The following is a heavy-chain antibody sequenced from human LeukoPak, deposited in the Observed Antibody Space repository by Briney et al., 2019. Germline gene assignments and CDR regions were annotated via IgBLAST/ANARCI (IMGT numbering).Heavy chain of an antibody. J-gene: IGHJ4*02. CDR1: GGSISSSSYY. CDR3: AGYNADYYGSGSYYQFDY. D-gene: IGHD3-10*01. V-gene: IGHV4-39*01. CDR2: IYYSGST. Sequence: PSETLSLTCTVSGGSISSSSYYWGWIRQPPGKGLEWIGSIYYSGSTYYNPSLKSRVTISVDTSKNQFSLKLSSVTAANTAVYYCAGYNADYYGSGSYYQFDYWGQGTLVTVSS.